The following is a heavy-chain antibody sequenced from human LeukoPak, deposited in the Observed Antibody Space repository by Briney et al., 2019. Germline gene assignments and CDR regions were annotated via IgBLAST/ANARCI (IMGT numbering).Heavy chain of an antibody. Sequence: ASVKVSCKASGYTFTGYYMHWVRQAPGQGLEWMGWINPNSGGTNYAQKFQGRVTMTRDTSISTAYMELSRLRSDDTAVYYCALLMVSQSPHQYYFDYWGQGTLVTVSS. V-gene: IGHV1-2*02. D-gene: IGHD2-15*01. CDR2: INPNSGGT. CDR3: ALLMVSQSPHQYYFDY. J-gene: IGHJ4*02. CDR1: GYTFTGYY.